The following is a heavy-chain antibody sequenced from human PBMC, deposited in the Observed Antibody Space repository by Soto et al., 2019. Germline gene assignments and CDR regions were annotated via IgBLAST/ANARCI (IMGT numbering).Heavy chain of an antibody. CDR3: ARERYQVISDGMDV. V-gene: IGHV1-2*02. Sequence: ASVKVSCKASGYTFTGYYIHWVREAPGQGLEWMGWINPQTGGTSYAQKFQGRVTLSRDTSINTAYLELSRLTFDDAAVYFCARERYQVISDGMDVWGQGNTVTV. CDR2: INPQTGGT. D-gene: IGHD2-2*01. J-gene: IGHJ6*02. CDR1: GYTFTGYY.